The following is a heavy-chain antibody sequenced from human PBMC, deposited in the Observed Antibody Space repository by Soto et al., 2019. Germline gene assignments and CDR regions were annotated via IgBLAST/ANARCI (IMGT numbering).Heavy chain of an antibody. Sequence: QARLVQSGAEVKKPGASVKVSCKASGFTFSGYYLHWVRQAPGRGLEWMGWINPKNAGTNYTHKCPGWVTMTRDTCINTAYMELTRLRYDDTAVYYCARVRVAPTGDNYYAMDVWGQGTTVTVSS. CDR3: ARVRVAPTGDNYYAMDV. V-gene: IGHV1-2*04. J-gene: IGHJ6*02. CDR1: GFTFSGYY. D-gene: IGHD4-17*01. CDR2: INPKNAGT.